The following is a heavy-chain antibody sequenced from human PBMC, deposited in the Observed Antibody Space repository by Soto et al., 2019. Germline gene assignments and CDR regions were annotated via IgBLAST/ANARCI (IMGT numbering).Heavy chain of an antibody. J-gene: IGHJ6*02. V-gene: IGHV5-51*01. D-gene: IGHD3-16*01. Sequence: PGESLKISCKGSGYSFTTYWIGWVRQMPGKGLEWMGVTHPGDSDTRYSPSFQGQVTISADKSISTAYLHWSSLKTSDTAMYYCAREGGGNDVAFYYYGMDVWGQGTTVTVSS. CDR3: AREGGGNDVAFYYYGMDV. CDR1: GYSFTTYW. CDR2: THPGDSDT.